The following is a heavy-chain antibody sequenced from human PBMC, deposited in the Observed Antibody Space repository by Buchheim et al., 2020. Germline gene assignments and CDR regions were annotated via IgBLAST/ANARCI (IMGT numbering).Heavy chain of an antibody. CDR3: ATAGNYRFDS. V-gene: IGHV3-74*01. CDR2: MNSDGSTT. D-gene: IGHD3-16*02. Sequence: EVQLVESGGGLVQPGGSLRLSCAASGFTFSSSWMHWVRQAPGKGLVWFSRMNSDGSTTNYADSVKDRFTISRDNAKDTLYLQMNSLRVEDTAVYYCATAGNYRFDSWGQGTL. J-gene: IGHJ4*02. CDR1: GFTFSSSW.